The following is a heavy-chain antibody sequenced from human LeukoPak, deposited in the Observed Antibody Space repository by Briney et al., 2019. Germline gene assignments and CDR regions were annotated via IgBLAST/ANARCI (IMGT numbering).Heavy chain of an antibody. CDR1: GGSISSSSYY. D-gene: IGHD3-9*01. J-gene: IGHJ6*02. CDR3: ASDNYGMDV. V-gene: IGHV4-39*01. CDR2: IYYSGTS. Sequence: PSETLSLTCTVSGGSISSSSYYWGWIRQPPGKGLEWIGSIYYSGTSYYNPSLKSRVTISVDTSKNQFSLKLSSVTAADTAVYYCASDNYGMDVWGQGTTVTVSS.